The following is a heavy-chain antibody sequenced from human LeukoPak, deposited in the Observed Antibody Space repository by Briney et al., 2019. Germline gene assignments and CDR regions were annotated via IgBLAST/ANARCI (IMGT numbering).Heavy chain of an antibody. D-gene: IGHD3-3*01. CDR2: INHSGST. CDR1: GGSFSGYY. J-gene: IGHJ4*02. CDR3: ARSESGYYSY. V-gene: IGHV4-34*01. Sequence: SETLSLTCAVYGGSFSGYYWSWIRQPPGKGLEWIGEINHSGSTNYNPSLKSRVTISVDTSKNQFSLKLSSVTAADTAVYYCARSESGYYSYWGQGTLVTVSS.